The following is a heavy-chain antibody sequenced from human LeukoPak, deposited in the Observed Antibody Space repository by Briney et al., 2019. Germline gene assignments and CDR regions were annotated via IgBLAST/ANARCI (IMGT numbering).Heavy chain of an antibody. CDR3: ARAPKYDAFDI. CDR1: GYTFTGYY. V-gene: IGHV1-2*02. CDR2: INPNSGDT. Sequence: ASVKLSCKASGYTFTGYYIHWVRQAPGQGLEWMGWINPNSGDTHYAQNFQDRVTMTRDTSISTAYMELSRLRSDDTAVYYCARAPKYDAFDIWGQGTMVRVSS. J-gene: IGHJ3*02.